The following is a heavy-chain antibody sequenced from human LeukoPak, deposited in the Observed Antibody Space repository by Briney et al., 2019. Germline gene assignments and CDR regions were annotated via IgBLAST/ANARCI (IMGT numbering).Heavy chain of an antibody. CDR2: IYHSGST. CDR1: GGSISSDGHY. CDR3: ARALTRNWFDL. D-gene: IGHD3-9*01. Sequence: SETLSLTCTVCGGSISSDGHYWPWSRKHPGKGLELIDFIYHSGSTYPNPSLKSRVDISMDTSKNQFSLTLTSVTAADTAIYFCARALTRNWFDLWGQGTLVTVSS. J-gene: IGHJ5*02. V-gene: IGHV4-31*03.